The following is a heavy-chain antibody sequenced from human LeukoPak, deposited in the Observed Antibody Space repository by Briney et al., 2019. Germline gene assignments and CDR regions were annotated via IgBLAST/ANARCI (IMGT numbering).Heavy chain of an antibody. D-gene: IGHD3-3*01. V-gene: IGHV1-18*01. CDR1: GYTFTSYG. J-gene: IGHJ4*02. CDR3: ATTPIFGVPEQHYS. CDR2: ISAYNGNT. Sequence: ASVKVSCKASGYTFTSYGISWVRQAPGQGLEWMGWISAYNGNTNYAQKLQGRVTMTTDTSTSTAYMELRSLRSDDTAVYYCATTPIFGVPEQHYSWGQGTLVTVS.